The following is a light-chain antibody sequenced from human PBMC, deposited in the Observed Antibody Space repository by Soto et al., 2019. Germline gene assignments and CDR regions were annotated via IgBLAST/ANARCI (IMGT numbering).Light chain of an antibody. CDR1: SSDVGGYNY. CDR3: SSYAGSNRLV. CDR2: AVN. J-gene: IGLJ2*01. V-gene: IGLV2-8*01. Sequence: QSALTQPPSASGSPGQSVTISCTGTSSDVGGYNYVSWYQQHPGKAPQLMIYAVNKRPSGVPDRFSGSKSGNTASLTVSGLQAEDEADYYCSSYAGSNRLVFGGGTKLTVL.